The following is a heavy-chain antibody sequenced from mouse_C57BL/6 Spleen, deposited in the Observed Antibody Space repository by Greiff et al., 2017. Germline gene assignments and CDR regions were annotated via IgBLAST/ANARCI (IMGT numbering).Heavy chain of an antibody. V-gene: IGHV1-26*01. CDR1: GYTFTDYY. CDR3: AHTVGAMDY. CDR2: INPNNGGT. D-gene: IGHD1-1*01. Sequence: VQLQQSGPELVKPGASVKISCKASGYTFTDYYMNWVKQSHGKSLEWIGDINPNNGGTSYNQKFKGKATLTVDKSSSTAYMELRSLTSEDSAVYYCAHTVGAMDYWGQGTSVTVSS. J-gene: IGHJ4*01.